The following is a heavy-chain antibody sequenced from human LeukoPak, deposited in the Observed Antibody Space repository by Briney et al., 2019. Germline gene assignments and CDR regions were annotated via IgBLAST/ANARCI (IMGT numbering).Heavy chain of an antibody. J-gene: IGHJ4*01. CDR3: ARYSSSSGGASYYLDY. Sequence: GGSLRLSCTGSGFTLRNYWMHWVRQVSGKRLVWVSRISGDGSVTNYADSVQGRFTISRDNAENILYLQINNLRSADTAVYYCARYSSSSGGASYYLDYWGHGTLVTVSS. D-gene: IGHD6-6*01. CDR2: ISGDGSVT. CDR1: GFTLRNYW. V-gene: IGHV3-74*01.